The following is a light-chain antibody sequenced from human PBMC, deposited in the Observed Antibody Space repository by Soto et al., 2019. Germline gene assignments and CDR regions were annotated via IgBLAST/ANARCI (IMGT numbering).Light chain of an antibody. CDR1: QAIHSY. CDR3: QQIYSAPLT. V-gene: IGKV1-39*01. J-gene: IGKJ4*01. Sequence: DIQMTQSPSSLSASVGDRVTITCRASQAIHSYLNWYQQKPGKAPNLLIFATSTLQSGVPSRFSGSGSGTDFTLTISSLQPEDFATYFCQQIYSAPLTFGGGTKVEIK. CDR2: ATS.